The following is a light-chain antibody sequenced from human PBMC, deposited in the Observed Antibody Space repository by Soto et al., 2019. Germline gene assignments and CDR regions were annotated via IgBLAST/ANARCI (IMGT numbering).Light chain of an antibody. CDR1: QSVSSN. Sequence: IVLTQSPATLSLSPGERATLSCRASQSVSSNLAWYQQKPGQAPRLLIYGASSRATGIPDRFSGSGSGTDFTLTISRLEPEDFAVYYCQQYGSSLPWTFGQGTKVDIK. CDR3: QQYGSSLPWT. J-gene: IGKJ1*01. V-gene: IGKV3-20*01. CDR2: GAS.